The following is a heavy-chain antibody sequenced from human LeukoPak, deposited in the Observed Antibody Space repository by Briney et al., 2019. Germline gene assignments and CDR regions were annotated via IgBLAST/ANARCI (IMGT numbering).Heavy chain of an antibody. D-gene: IGHD4-17*01. CDR1: GYTFTGYY. CDR3: ARVSLFYGDYAHPWFDP. CDR2: INPNSGGT. Sequence: ASVKVSCKASGYTFTGYYMHWVRQAPGQGLEWMGWINPNSGGTNYAQKFQGRVTMTRDTSISTAYMELSRLSSDDTAVYYCARVSLFYGDYAHPWFDPWGQGTLVTVSS. J-gene: IGHJ5*02. V-gene: IGHV1-2*02.